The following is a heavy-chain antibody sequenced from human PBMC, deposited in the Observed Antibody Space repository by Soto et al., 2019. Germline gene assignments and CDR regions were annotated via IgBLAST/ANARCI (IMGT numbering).Heavy chain of an antibody. Sequence: EVQLVESGGGLVQPGGSLRLSCAASGFAVSSNDMTWVRQAPGKGLEWVSVIYSGGSTNYADSMKGRFTISRDNSKNTLYLQMNSLRAEDTAVYYCARGGSSGGYALDIWGQGTMVTVSS. CDR1: GFAVSSND. V-gene: IGHV3-66*01. CDR3: ARGGSSGGYALDI. CDR2: IYSGGST. D-gene: IGHD6-19*01. J-gene: IGHJ3*02.